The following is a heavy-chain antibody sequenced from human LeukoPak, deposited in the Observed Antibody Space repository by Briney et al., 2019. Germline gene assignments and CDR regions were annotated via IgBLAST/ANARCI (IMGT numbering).Heavy chain of an antibody. Sequence: PSETLSLTCAVYGGSFSGYYWSWIRQHPGKGLEWIGEINHSGSTNYNPSLKSRVTISVETSKNQFSLKLSSVTAADTAVYYCARVSGSYTDYWGQGTLVTVSS. D-gene: IGHD1-26*01. CDR1: GGSFSGYY. CDR2: INHSGST. J-gene: IGHJ4*02. V-gene: IGHV4-34*01. CDR3: ARVSGSYTDY.